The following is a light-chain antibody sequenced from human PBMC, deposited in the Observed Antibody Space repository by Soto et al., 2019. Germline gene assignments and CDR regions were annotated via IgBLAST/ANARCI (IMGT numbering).Light chain of an antibody. Sequence: QSVLTQPPSVSGAPGQTVTFSCTGSSSNIGAGYDVHWYQQLPGTAPKLLIYGNKNRPSGVPDRFSGSKSGTSASLAITGLQAEDEADYYCQSYDSRLSGSRVFGGGTKLTVL. CDR3: QSYDSRLSGSRV. CDR2: GNK. CDR1: SSNIGAGYD. J-gene: IGLJ3*02. V-gene: IGLV1-40*01.